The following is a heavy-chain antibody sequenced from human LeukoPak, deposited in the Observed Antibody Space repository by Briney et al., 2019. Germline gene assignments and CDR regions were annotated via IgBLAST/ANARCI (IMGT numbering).Heavy chain of an antibody. Sequence: GRSLRLSCAASGFTFSSYGMHWVRQASGKGLEWVAVISYDGSNKYYADSVKGRFTISRDNSKNTLYLQMNSLRAEDTAVYYCAKDSSGWTTLGYFDYWGQGTLVTVSS. CDR3: AKDSSGWTTLGYFDY. CDR2: ISYDGSNK. D-gene: IGHD6-19*01. V-gene: IGHV3-30*18. CDR1: GFTFSSYG. J-gene: IGHJ4*02.